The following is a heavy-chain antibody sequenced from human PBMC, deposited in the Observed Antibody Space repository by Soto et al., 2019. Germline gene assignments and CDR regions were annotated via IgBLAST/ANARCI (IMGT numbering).Heavy chain of an antibody. CDR1: GDFISSHY. J-gene: IGHJ2*01. CDR3: ARPKGIAPAVWYFDL. CDR2: VYYDGKT. V-gene: IGHV4-59*08. Sequence: QVQLQESGPGLVKPSETLSLTCTVSGDFISSHYWSWIRQPPGKGLEWIGYVYYDGKTDSSPSLTSRLTISLDASKNQISLSLTSVTAADTAVYYCARPKGIAPAVWYFDLWGRGTLVTVSS. D-gene: IGHD2-15*01.